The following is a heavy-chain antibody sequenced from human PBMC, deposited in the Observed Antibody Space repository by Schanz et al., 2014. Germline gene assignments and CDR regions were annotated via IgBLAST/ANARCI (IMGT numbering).Heavy chain of an antibody. CDR3: AKEDRTHSSDYVY. CDR1: GFTFSLYD. CDR2: TRSDGSNK. V-gene: IGHV3-30*02. D-gene: IGHD3-22*01. Sequence: QVQLVESGGGVVQPGGSLRLSCAASGFTFSLYDMHWIRQAPGKGLEWVSFTRSDGSNKYYADSVKGRFTISRDNSKNTVFLQMNSLRPEDTAVYYCAKEDRTHSSDYVYWGQGTLVTVSS. J-gene: IGHJ4*02.